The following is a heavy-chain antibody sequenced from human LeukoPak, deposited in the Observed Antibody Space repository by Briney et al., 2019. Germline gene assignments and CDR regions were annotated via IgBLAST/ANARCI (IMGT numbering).Heavy chain of an antibody. CDR1: GYTFTDYY. J-gene: IGHJ4*02. Sequence: ASVKVSCEASGYTFTDYYIHWVRQAPGQGLEWMGWINPNSGGTNYAQKFQGRVTMTRDTSISTAYMELSRLRSDDTAMYYCARWAYHYGSGSYYRFGGDYWGQGTLVTVSS. V-gene: IGHV1-2*02. CDR3: ARWAYHYGSGSYYRFGGDY. CDR2: INPNSGGT. D-gene: IGHD3-10*01.